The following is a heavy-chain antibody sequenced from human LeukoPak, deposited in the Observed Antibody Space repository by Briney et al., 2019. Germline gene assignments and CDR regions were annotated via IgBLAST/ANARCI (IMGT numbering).Heavy chain of an antibody. D-gene: IGHD2-2*01. V-gene: IGHV1-2*02. CDR2: INPNSGGT. J-gene: IGHJ5*02. Sequence: ASVKVSCKASGYAFTSYYMHWVRQAPGQGLEWMGWINPNSGGTNYAQKFQGRVTVTRDTSISTAYMELSRLRSDDTAVYYCARDPSRYCSSTSCYYCLDPWGERTLVTVSS. CDR1: GYAFTSYY. CDR3: ARDPSRYCSSTSCYYCLDP.